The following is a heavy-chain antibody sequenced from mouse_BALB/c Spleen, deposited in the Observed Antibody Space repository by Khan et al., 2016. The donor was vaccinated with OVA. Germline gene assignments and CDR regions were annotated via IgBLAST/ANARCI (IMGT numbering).Heavy chain of an antibody. Sequence: VQLQESGPELVKPGGSVKMSCKASGYTFTDYVINWVKQRNGQGLEWIGEIYPGSGTTYCNEKFKGKATLSADKSSNTAYMQLSSLTSEDSAVYFCAKNYASWFAYWGQGTLVTVSA. J-gene: IGHJ3*01. CDR3: AKNYASWFAY. V-gene: IGHV1-77*01. CDR1: GYTFTDYV. CDR2: IYPGSGTT.